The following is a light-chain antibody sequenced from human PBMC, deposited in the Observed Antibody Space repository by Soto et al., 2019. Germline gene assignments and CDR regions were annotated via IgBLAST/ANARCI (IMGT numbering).Light chain of an antibody. CDR2: LKSDGSH. CDR3: QTWATGIQV. V-gene: IGLV4-69*01. CDR1: SGHNTYS. Sequence: QAVVTQSPSASASLGASVKLTCTPSSGHNTYSIAWHQQQPEKGPRFLMKLKSDGSHSRGDGIPDRFSGSSSGAERYLTISSLQSEDEADYYCQTWATGIQVFGGGTKLTVL. J-gene: IGLJ2*01.